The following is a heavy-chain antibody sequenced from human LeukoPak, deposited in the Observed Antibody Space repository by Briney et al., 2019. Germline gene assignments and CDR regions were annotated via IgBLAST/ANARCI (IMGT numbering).Heavy chain of an antibody. V-gene: IGHV3-33*05. Sequence: PGRSLRLSCAASGFTFGLYGMHWVRQAPGKGLEWVAVISYDGSNKYYADSVKGRFTISRDNSKNTLYLQMNSLRAEDTAVYYCAKDGITIFGVVIKNPEPFDYWGQGTLVTVSS. CDR2: ISYDGSNK. CDR3: AKDGITIFGVVIKNPEPFDY. CDR1: GFTFGLYG. D-gene: IGHD3-3*01. J-gene: IGHJ4*02.